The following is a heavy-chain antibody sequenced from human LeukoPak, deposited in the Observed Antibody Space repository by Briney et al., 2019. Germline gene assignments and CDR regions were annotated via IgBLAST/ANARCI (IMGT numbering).Heavy chain of an antibody. J-gene: IGHJ3*02. CDR2: IYHSGST. V-gene: IGHV4-30-2*01. D-gene: IGHD5-24*01. Sequence: SQTLSLTCTVSGGSISSGGYYWSWIRQPPGKGLEWIGYIYHSGSTYYNPSLKSRVTISVDRSKNQFSLKLSSVTAADTAVYYCARDNGMATIKGDAFDIWGQGTMVTVSS. CDR3: ARDNGMATIKGDAFDI. CDR1: GGSISSGGYY.